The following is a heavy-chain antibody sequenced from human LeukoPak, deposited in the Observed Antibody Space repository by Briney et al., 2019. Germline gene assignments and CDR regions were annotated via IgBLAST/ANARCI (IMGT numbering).Heavy chain of an antibody. Sequence: GGSLRLSCAASGFTFSDYYMSWIRQAPGKGLEWVSYISSSGSTICYADSVKGRFTISRDNAKNSLYLQMNSLRAEDTAVYYCARVPYSNYVIPLDYWGQGTLVTVSS. J-gene: IGHJ4*02. CDR3: ARVPYSNYVIPLDY. CDR1: GFTFSDYY. CDR2: ISSSGSTI. V-gene: IGHV3-11*04. D-gene: IGHD4-11*01.